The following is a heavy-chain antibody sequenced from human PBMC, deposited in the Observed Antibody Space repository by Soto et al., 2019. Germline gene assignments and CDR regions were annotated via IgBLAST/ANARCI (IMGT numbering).Heavy chain of an antibody. CDR1: GFTFSSYG. J-gene: IGHJ3*02. V-gene: IGHV3-33*01. Sequence: VQLVESGGGVVQPGRSLRLSCAASGFTFSSYGMHWVRQAPGKGLEWVAVIWYDGSNKYYADSVKGRFTISRDNSKNTLYLQMNSLRAEDTAVYYCARQGIVVVPAAPARGAFDIWGQGTMVTVSS. D-gene: IGHD2-2*01. CDR3: ARQGIVVVPAAPARGAFDI. CDR2: IWYDGSNK.